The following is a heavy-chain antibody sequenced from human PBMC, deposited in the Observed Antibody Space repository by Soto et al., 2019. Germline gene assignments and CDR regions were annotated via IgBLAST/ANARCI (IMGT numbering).Heavy chain of an antibody. J-gene: IGHJ3*02. Sequence: EVQLVESGGGLVKPGGSLRLSCAASGFTFSGYTMNWVRQAPGKGLEWVSSISTSSIYIYYADSVKGRFTISRDNAKNALSLQMTSLRAEDTAVYYCARVFPDSSGWYRGAFDIWGQGTMVTVSS. CDR2: ISTSSIYI. CDR3: ARVFPDSSGWYRGAFDI. D-gene: IGHD6-19*01. V-gene: IGHV3-21*01. CDR1: GFTFSGYT.